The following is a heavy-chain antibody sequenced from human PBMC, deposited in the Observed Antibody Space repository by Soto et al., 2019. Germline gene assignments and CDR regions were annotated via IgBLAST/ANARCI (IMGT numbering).Heavy chain of an antibody. D-gene: IGHD3-3*01. CDR1: GFSFSDYY. V-gene: IGHV3-11*01. CDR3: ARDNRSFWNGYYRRYDYYGMDV. J-gene: IGHJ6*02. Sequence: HVQLVESGGGLVEPGGSLRLSCAASGFSFSDYYVNWIRQAPGKGLEWISYTGRSLYPIYYADSVKGRFSISRDSAKNSVCLQMNSIRVEDTAVYYCARDNRSFWNGYYRRYDYYGMDVWGRGTTVIVSS. CDR2: TGRSLYPI.